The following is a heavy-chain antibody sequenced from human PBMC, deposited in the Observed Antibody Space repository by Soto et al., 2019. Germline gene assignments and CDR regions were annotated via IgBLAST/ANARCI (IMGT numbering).Heavy chain of an antibody. CDR3: AREVRDTAVADFDY. CDR1: GFTFSSC. V-gene: IGHV3-48*02. D-gene: IGHD5-18*01. J-gene: IGHJ4*02. CDR2: ISSSISTM. Sequence: EVQLVESGGGLVQPGGSLRLSCAASGFTFSSCMNWVRQAPGKGLEWLSYISSSISTMHYADSVKGRLTISRDNAKNSLYLQINSLRDEDTAVYDCAREVRDTAVADFDYWGQGTLVTVSS.